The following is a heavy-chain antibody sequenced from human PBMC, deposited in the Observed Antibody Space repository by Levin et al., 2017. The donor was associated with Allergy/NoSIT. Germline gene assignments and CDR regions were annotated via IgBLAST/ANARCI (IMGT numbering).Heavy chain of an antibody. CDR1: GYTFTTYF. CDR3: AGLSDYDCGSRYNG. CDR2: VAPSNGDT. J-gene: IGHJ4*02. D-gene: IGHD3-3*01. Sequence: ASVKVSCKASGYTFTTYFIYWVRQAPGHGLECMGWVAPSNGDTHYAQKFQGRVTMTRDTSINTVYMELSGLRSDDTAVYYCAGLSDYDCGSRYNGWGQGTLVTVSS. V-gene: IGHV1-2*02.